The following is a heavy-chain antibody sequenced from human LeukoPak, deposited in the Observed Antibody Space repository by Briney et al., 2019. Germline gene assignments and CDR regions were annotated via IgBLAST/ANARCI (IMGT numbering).Heavy chain of an antibody. CDR3: ARGGTGVSREY. CDR1: EFTFTDHW. V-gene: IGHV3-7*01. J-gene: IGHJ4*02. Sequence: VGALSLSCAASEFTFTDHWMSWVRQAPGNGLDWVANINEDGSEKYYVDAVKGRFTISRENAKKSRYLQMNSLRAEDTAVYYCARGGTGVSREYWGQGNLVTVAS. CDR2: INEDGSEK. D-gene: IGHD3/OR15-3a*01.